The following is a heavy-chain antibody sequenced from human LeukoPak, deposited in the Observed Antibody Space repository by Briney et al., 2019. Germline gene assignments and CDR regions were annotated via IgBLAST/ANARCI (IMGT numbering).Heavy chain of an antibody. D-gene: IGHD1-26*01. CDR3: AKGPVSAMVGATTLDY. J-gene: IGHJ4*02. V-gene: IGHV3-23*01. CDR1: GFTFSTYA. CDR2: ISGSTGST. Sequence: GGSLRLSCAASGFTFSTYAMNWVRQAPGKGLEWVSLISGSTGSTYYADSVKGRFSISRDNSKNTVYLQMNSLRVEDTAVYYCAKGPVSAMVGATTLDYWGQGTLVTVSS.